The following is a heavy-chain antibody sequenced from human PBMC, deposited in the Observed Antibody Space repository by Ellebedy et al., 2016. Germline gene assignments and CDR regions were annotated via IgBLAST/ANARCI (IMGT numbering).Heavy chain of an antibody. Sequence: SETLPLTCTVSGGSISSYYWSWIRQPPGKGLEWIGYIYYSGSTNYNPSLKSRVTISVDTSKNQFSLKLSSVTAADTAVYYCARERRDFGAYGMDVWGQGTTVTVSS. D-gene: IGHD3-3*01. CDR1: GGSISSYY. V-gene: IGHV4-59*01. CDR2: IYYSGST. CDR3: ARERRDFGAYGMDV. J-gene: IGHJ6*02.